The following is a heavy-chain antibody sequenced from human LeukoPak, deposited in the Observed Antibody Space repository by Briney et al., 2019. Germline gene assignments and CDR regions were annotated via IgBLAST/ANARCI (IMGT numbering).Heavy chain of an antibody. CDR1: GGSISSYY. CDR2: IYYSGST. V-gene: IGHV4-59*01. J-gene: IGHJ6*02. Sequence: SETLSLTCTVSGGSISSYYWSWIRQPPGKGLEWIGYIYYSGSTNYNPSLKSRVTISVDTSKNQFSLKLSSVTAADTAVYYCARVIRSHPYYYYYGMDVWGQGTTVTVSS. CDR3: ARVIRSHPYYYYYGMDV.